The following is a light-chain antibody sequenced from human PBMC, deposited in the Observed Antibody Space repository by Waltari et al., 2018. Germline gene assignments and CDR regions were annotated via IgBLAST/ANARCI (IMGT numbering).Light chain of an antibody. Sequence: QSVLTQPPSVSAAAGQKVTISCSGGSSNIGNYFVSWYQQFPGATPKLISYDNNKRPSGIPDRFSGSKSGTSATLDITGLQTGDEADYYCGTWDTNLRAVFGGGTTLTVL. J-gene: IGLJ3*02. V-gene: IGLV1-51*01. CDR2: DNN. CDR3: GTWDTNLRAV. CDR1: SSNIGNYF.